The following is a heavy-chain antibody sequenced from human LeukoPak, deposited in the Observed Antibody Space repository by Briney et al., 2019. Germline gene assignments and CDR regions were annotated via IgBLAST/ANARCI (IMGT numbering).Heavy chain of an antibody. CDR1: SESFSGGY. D-gene: IGHD3-22*01. CDR2: ISDNEGI. CDR3: AGGLDRSKTGY. Sequence: PSETLSLTCSVYSESFSGGYWSWIRQPPGKGLDWIGEISDNEGIKYSPSLKSRVTISVDTSKNQFSLKLTSVTAADTAVYYCAGGLDRSKTGYWGQGSLVTVSS. V-gene: IGHV4-34*01. J-gene: IGHJ4*02.